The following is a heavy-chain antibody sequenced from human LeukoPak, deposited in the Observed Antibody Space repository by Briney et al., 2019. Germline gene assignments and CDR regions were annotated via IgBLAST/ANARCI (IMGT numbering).Heavy chain of an antibody. V-gene: IGHV3-7*01. CDR3: ARDSYDFWSGAYFDY. CDR2: IKQDGSEK. CDR1: GFTFSSYW. J-gene: IGHJ4*02. D-gene: IGHD3-3*01. Sequence: PGGSLRLSCAASGFTFSSYWMSWVRQAPGKGLEWVANIKQDGSEKYYVDSVKGRFTISRDNAKNSLYLQMNSLRAEDTAVYYCARDSYDFWSGAYFDYWGQGTLVTVSS.